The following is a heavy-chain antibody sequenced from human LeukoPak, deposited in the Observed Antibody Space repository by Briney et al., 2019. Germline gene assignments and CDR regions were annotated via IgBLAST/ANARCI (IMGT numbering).Heavy chain of an antibody. V-gene: IGHV4-30-2*01. J-gene: IGHJ4*02. D-gene: IGHD3-22*01. CDR1: GGSISSGAYY. CDR3: ARGRYYYDSSGYYYDY. CDR2: IYHSGST. Sequence: SSETLSLTCTVSGGSISSGAYYWSWIRQPPGKGLEWIGYIYHSGSTYYNPSLKSRVTISVDRSKNQFSLKLSSVTAADTAVYYCARGRYYYDSSGYYYDYWGQGTLVTVSS.